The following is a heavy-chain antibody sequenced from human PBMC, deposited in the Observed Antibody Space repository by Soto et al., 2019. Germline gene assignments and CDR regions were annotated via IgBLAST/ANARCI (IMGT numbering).Heavy chain of an antibody. CDR3: ARVGPQLVIPYGDYDGRYYYYYYGMDV. J-gene: IGHJ6*02. Sequence: ASVKVSCKASGYTFTSYGISWVLQAPGQGLEWMGWISAYNGNTNYAQKLQGRATMTTDTSTSTAYMELRSLRSDDTAVYYCARVGPQLVIPYGDYDGRYYYYYYGMDVWGQGTTVTVSS. D-gene: IGHD4-17*01. CDR1: GYTFTSYG. CDR2: ISAYNGNT. V-gene: IGHV1-18*01.